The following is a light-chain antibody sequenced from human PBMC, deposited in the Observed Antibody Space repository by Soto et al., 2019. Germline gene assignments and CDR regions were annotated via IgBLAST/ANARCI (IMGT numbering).Light chain of an antibody. CDR3: AAWDDSLNARYV. Sequence: QSGLTQPPSASGTPGQRGTISCSGSSSNIATKSVNWYQQLPGTAPKLLIYSNSQRSSGVPDRFSGSKSGTSASLAIRGLQSEDEADYYCAAWDDSLNARYVFGTGTKVTVL. CDR1: SSNIATKS. J-gene: IGLJ1*01. CDR2: SNS. V-gene: IGLV1-44*01.